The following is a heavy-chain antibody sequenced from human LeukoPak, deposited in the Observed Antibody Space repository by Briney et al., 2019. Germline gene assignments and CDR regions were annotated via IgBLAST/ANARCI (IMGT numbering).Heavy chain of an antibody. J-gene: IGHJ3*02. CDR3: ASADRDDDAFDI. CDR1: GYTFTSYD. V-gene: IGHV1-8*01. Sequence: GASVKVSCKASGYTFTSYDINWVRRATGQGVEWRGWMNPNSGNTGYAQKFQGRVTMTSNTSISTAYMELSSLRSEDTAVYYCASADRDDDAFDIWGQGTMVTVSS. CDR2: MNPNSGNT. D-gene: IGHD3-22*01.